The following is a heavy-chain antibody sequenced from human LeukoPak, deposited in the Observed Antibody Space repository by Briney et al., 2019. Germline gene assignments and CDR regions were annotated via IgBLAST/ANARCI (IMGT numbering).Heavy chain of an antibody. CDR1: GGSFSGYY. Sequence: SETLSLTCAVYGGSFSGYYWSWIRQPPGKGLEWIGEINHSGSTNYNPSLKSRVTILVDTPKNQFSLKLSSVTAADTAVYYCARGPGYSSSWRRTPYYYYYMDVWGKGTTVTVSS. D-gene: IGHD6-13*01. CDR3: ARGPGYSSSWRRTPYYYYYMDV. CDR2: INHSGST. V-gene: IGHV4-34*01. J-gene: IGHJ6*03.